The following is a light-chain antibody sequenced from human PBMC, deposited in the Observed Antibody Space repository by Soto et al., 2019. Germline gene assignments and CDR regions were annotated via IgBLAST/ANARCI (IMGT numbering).Light chain of an antibody. CDR1: QNIYTY. CDR3: QQRV. Sequence: EIVLTQSPATLSLSPGERATLSCRASQNIYTYLAWYQQKPGQAPRLLIYGASNRATGVPARFSGSGSGTDFTLTISSLEPEDFAVYYCQQRVFGPGTTVDIK. V-gene: IGKV3-11*01. CDR2: GAS. J-gene: IGKJ3*01.